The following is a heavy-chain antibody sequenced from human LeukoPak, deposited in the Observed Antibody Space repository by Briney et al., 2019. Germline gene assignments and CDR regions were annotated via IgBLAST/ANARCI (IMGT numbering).Heavy chain of an antibody. CDR2: ISYDGFVK. J-gene: IGHJ4*02. D-gene: IGHD1-26*01. V-gene: IGHV3-30-3*01. Sequence: GGSLRLSCAVSGFTFNRYAIHWVRQAPGKGPEWVAFISYDGFVKYYADSVKGRFTISRDNSRNTLDLQMNSLRVEDTAVYYCARDLSERYSTDYWGQGTLVTVSS. CDR3: ARDLSERYSTDY. CDR1: GFTFNRYA.